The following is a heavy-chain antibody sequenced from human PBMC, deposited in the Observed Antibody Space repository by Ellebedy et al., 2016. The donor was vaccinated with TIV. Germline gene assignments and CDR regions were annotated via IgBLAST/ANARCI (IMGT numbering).Heavy chain of an antibody. D-gene: IGHD3-10*01. CDR1: GGSINSYY. V-gene: IGHV4-59*01. J-gene: IGHJ6*02. CDR3: ARDAGVLSDYYYYTMDV. CDR2: ISDSGRT. Sequence: MPGGSLRLSCTVSGGSINSYYWSWIRQPPGKGLEWIGYISDSGRTNYNPSLKSRVFISVDTSKTQFSLRLSSVTAADTAVYYCARDAGVLSDYYYYTMDVWGQGTTVTVSS.